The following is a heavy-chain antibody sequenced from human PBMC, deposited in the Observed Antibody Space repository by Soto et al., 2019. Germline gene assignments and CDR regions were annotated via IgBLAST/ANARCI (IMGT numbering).Heavy chain of an antibody. CDR1: GVSISSGGHY. V-gene: IGHV4-30-4*01. D-gene: IGHD1-1*01. J-gene: IGHJ4*02. CDR3: LRDTSWSRPY. CDR2: IQVSGDT. Sequence: PSETLSLTCTVSGVSISSGGHYWSWIRQTPGKGLEWVGYIQVSGDTFYNPTLEGRVSMSVDTSNNQFSLDLTSVTAAATAVSYCLRDTSWSRPYWGQGTLVTVSS.